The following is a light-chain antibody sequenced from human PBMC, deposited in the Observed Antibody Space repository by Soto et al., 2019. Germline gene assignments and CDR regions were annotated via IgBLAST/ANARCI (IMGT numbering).Light chain of an antibody. J-gene: IGKJ3*01. CDR2: DAS. V-gene: IGKV3-20*01. CDR1: QSVSGSY. Sequence: IVLTQSPGTLSLSPGEGATLSCRGSQSVSGSYLAWYQQRPGQAPRLVIYDASRRATGIPDRFSGSGSGTDFTLSISRLEPEDFAVYYCQQYGSSPTTFGPGTKVDIK. CDR3: QQYGSSPTT.